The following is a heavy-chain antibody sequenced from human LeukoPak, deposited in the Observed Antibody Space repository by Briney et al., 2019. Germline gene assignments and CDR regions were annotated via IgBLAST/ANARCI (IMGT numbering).Heavy chain of an antibody. CDR3: ASFEFGRNWFDP. D-gene: IGHD3-10*01. CDR1: GGSISSYY. J-gene: IGHJ5*02. V-gene: IGHV4-4*07. Sequence: SETLSLTCTVSGGSISSYYWSWIRQPAGKGLEWIGRIYTSGSTNYNPSLKSRVTISVDTSKNQFSLKLSSVTAADTAMYYCASFEFGRNWFDPWGQGTLVTVSS. CDR2: IYTSGST.